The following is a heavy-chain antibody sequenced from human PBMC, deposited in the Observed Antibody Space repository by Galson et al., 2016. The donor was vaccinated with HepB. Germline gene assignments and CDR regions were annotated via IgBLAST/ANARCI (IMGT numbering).Heavy chain of an antibody. J-gene: IGHJ4*02. D-gene: IGHD1-26*01. Sequence: SVKVSCKASGYTFTGYYMHWVRQAPGQGLEWMGWINPSSGGTNYAQKFPGWVTMTRDTSISTAYMELSRLRSDDTAVYYCARGIGVGAYYFDYWGQGTLVTASS. CDR2: INPSSGGT. CDR1: GYTFTGYY. V-gene: IGHV1-2*04. CDR3: ARGIGVGAYYFDY.